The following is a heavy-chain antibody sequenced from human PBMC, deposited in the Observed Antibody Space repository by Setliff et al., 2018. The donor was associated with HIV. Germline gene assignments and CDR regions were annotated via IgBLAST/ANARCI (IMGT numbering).Heavy chain of an antibody. CDR2: INSYNGNT. CDR1: GYTFTTYG. CDR3: SRSGVPPYYYYGMDV. V-gene: IGHV1-18*04. Sequence: AASVKVSCKASGYTFTTYGVNWVRQAPGQGLEWMGWINSYNGNTKFAQKFQGRVTMTTDTSTTTAFMELRSLKADDTGIYYCSRSGVPPYYYYGMDVWGQGTTVTVS. J-gene: IGHJ6*02. D-gene: IGHD3-10*01.